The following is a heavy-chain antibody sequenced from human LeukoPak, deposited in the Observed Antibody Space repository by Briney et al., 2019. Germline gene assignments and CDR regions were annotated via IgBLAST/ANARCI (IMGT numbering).Heavy chain of an antibody. V-gene: IGHV3-7*01. CDR3: VRKCTGVPGADY. CDR1: GFTFTSSC. D-gene: IGHD3-3*01. Sequence: PGGSLRLSCAASGFTFTSSCMSWVRQAPGKGLEWVASIKQDGGEKYYVESVKGRFTISRDNTKNSLYLQLDSLTPEDTAVYYWVRKCTGVPGADYWGQGTLVTVSS. CDR2: IKQDGGEK. J-gene: IGHJ4*02.